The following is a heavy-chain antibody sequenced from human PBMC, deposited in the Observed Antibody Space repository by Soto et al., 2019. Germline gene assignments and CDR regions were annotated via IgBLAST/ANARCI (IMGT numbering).Heavy chain of an antibody. CDR1: GGSISSSSYY. Sequence: PSETLCLTCTVSGGSISSSSYYWTWHRQPPGTGLEWIGEINHSGSTNYNPSLKSRVTISVDTSKNQFSLKLTSVTAADTAVYYCARDKITGLFDYWGQGTLVTVSS. V-gene: IGHV4-39*07. J-gene: IGHJ4*02. CDR3: ARDKITGLFDY. CDR2: INHSGST. D-gene: IGHD2-8*02.